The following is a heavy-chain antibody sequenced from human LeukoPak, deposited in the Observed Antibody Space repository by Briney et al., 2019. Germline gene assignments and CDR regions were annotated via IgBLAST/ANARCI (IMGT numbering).Heavy chain of an antibody. CDR1: GFTFSSYA. V-gene: IGHV3-23*01. J-gene: IGHJ4*02. D-gene: IGHD3-22*01. Sequence: GGSLRLSCAASGFTFSSYAMSWVRQAPGKGLEWVSAISGSGGSTYYADSVKGRFTISRDNSKSTLYLQMNSLRAEDTAVYYCAKSVYYYDSSGYWGPIYWGQGTLVTVSS. CDR2: ISGSGGST. CDR3: AKSVYYYDSSGYWGPIY.